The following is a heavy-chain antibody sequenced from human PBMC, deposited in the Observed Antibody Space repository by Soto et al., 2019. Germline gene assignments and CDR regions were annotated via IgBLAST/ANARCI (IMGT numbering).Heavy chain of an antibody. CDR3: AHYYYYMDV. Sequence: SETLSLTCAVYGGSFSGYYWSWIRQPPGKGLEWIGEINHSGSTNYNPSLKSRVTISVDTPKNQFSLKLSSVTAADTAVYYCAHYYYYMDVWGKGTTVTVSS. V-gene: IGHV4-34*01. CDR1: GGSFSGYY. J-gene: IGHJ6*03. CDR2: INHSGST.